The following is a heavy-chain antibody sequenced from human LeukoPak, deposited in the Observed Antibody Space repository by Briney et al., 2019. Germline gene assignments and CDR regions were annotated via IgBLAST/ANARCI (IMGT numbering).Heavy chain of an antibody. CDR1: CGPICIYY. CDR3: ARNYRDGNYGMDV. V-gene: IGHV4-59*01. Sequence: SETLSHTCSVWCGPICIYYWICIRQPPGKGLEWRGYIDYSGYTNYNPSLKSRITISVDTSKNQFSLKLSSVTAADTAVYYCARNYRDGNYGMDVWGQGTTVTVSS. CDR2: IDYSGYT. J-gene: IGHJ6*02. D-gene: IGHD5-24*01.